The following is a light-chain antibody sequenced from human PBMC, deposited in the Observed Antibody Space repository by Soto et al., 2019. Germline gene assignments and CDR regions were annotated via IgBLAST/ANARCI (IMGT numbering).Light chain of an antibody. CDR2: GAS. V-gene: IGKV3-15*01. Sequence: EIMLTQPPATLSVSPGETATLSCRARQISKSSLAWYQQKPGQAPRLLIYGASTRATGIPARFSGSGSGTEFTLTISRLEPEDFAVFYCQQYAFSPRTFGQGTRLEN. CDR3: QQYAFSPRT. CDR1: QISKSS. J-gene: IGKJ5*01.